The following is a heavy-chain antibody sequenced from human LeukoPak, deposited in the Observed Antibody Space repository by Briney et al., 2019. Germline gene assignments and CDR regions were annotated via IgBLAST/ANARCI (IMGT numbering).Heavy chain of an antibody. J-gene: IGHJ4*02. Sequence: PSETLSLTCTVSGGSISSYYWSWIRQPPGKGLEWIGYIYYSGSTNYNPSLKSRVTISVDTSKNQFSLKLSSVTAADTAVYYCARGAAAGTGYWGQGTLVTVSS. CDR2: IYYSGST. CDR3: ARGAAAGTGY. V-gene: IGHV4-59*01. CDR1: GGSISSYY. D-gene: IGHD6-13*01.